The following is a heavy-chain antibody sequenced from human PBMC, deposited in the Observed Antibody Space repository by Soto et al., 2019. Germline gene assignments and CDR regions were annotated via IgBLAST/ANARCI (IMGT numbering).Heavy chain of an antibody. CDR3: AKDPYYSPSGSNL. Sequence: QVQVVQSGAEVKKPGSSVKVSCKAPGGIFSSYGFSWVRQAPGQGLEWMGGIIPIFGTANYAQKFQGRVTITADESPPTPSLEVPGWRSAEPASNYWAKDPYYSPSGSNLWGQGTLVTVSS. CDR1: GGIFSSYG. D-gene: IGHD3-10*01. CDR2: IIPIFGTA. J-gene: IGHJ5*02. V-gene: IGHV1-69*01.